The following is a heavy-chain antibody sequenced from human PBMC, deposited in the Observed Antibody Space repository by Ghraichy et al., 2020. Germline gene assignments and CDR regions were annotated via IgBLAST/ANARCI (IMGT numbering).Heavy chain of an antibody. CDR1: GGSISSGGYY. J-gene: IGHJ4*02. V-gene: IGHV4-31*03. CDR2: IYYSGST. CDR3: ARVRSGWATVTTFLDY. Sequence: SENLSLTCTVSGGSISSGGYYWSWIRQHPGKGLEWIGYIYYSGSTYYNPSLKSRVTISVDTSKNQFSLKLSSVTAADTAVYYCARVRSGWATVTTFLDYWGQGTLVTVSS. D-gene: IGHD4-11*01.